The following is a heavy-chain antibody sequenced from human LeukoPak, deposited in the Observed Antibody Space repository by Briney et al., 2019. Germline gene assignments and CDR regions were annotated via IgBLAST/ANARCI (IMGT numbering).Heavy chain of an antibody. D-gene: IGHD6-19*01. CDR1: GGSFSGYY. Sequence: SETLSLTCAVYGGSFSGYYWSWIRQPPGKGLEWIGEINHSGSTNYNPSLKSRVTISVDTSKNQFSLKLSSVTAADTAVYYCARGDYSSDYYYYFDYWGQGTLVTISS. J-gene: IGHJ4*02. V-gene: IGHV4-34*01. CDR3: ARGDYSSDYYYYFDY. CDR2: INHSGST.